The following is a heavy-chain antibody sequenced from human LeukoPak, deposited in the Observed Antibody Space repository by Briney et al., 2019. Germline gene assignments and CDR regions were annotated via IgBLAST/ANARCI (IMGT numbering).Heavy chain of an antibody. CDR1: GGTFSRYA. D-gene: IGHD6-19*01. Sequence: SVKVSCKASGGTFSRYAISWVRQAPGQGREWMGGIIPMFGIATYAQKFQGRVTITADESTSTAYMELSSLRSEDTAVYYCARDRPYTGGWRGFDYWGQGTLVTVSP. CDR3: ARDRPYTGGWRGFDY. V-gene: IGHV1-69*13. J-gene: IGHJ4*02. CDR2: IIPMFGIA.